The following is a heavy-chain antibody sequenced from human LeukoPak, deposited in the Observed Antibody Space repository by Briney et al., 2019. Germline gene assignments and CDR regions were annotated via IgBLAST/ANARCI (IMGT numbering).Heavy chain of an antibody. J-gene: IGHJ4*02. CDR1: GGSFSGYY. CDR3: AIVGGSIDY. V-gene: IGHV4-34*01. CDR2: INHSGST. D-gene: IGHD3-16*01. Sequence: SETLSLTCAVYGGSFSGYYWGWIRQPPGKGLEWIGEINHSGSTNYNPSLKSRVTISVDTSKNQFSLKLSSVTAADTAVYYCAIVGGSIDYWGQGTLVTVSS.